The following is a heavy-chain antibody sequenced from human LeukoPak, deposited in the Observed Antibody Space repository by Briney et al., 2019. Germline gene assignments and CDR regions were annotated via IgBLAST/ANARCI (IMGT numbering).Heavy chain of an antibody. CDR1: VGSISSGIYF. CDR2: IQHSGHT. Sequence: SQTLSLTCTVSVGSISSGIYFGSWLRQHTGEGLEWVGYIQHSGHTYYNPSLKSRVTISMDTSKNQFSLRLSAVTDADTAMYYCARYCSSTKCPFDFWGQGTLVTVSS. J-gene: IGHJ4*02. V-gene: IGHV4-31*03. D-gene: IGHD2-2*01. CDR3: ARYCSSTKCPFDF.